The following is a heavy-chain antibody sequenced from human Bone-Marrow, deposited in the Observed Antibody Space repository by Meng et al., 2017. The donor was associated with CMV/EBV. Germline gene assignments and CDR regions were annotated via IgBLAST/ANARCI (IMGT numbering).Heavy chain of an antibody. J-gene: IGHJ4*02. V-gene: IGHV3-30*02. Sequence: GESLKISCVGARFSFSTHGMHWVRQAPGKGLEWLSFIRYDGKNKYYIDSVKGRFTISRDNSKDTLYLQMDSLTTEDTAVYYGAKGQTARGKYLPLEFWGQGTLVTVSS. CDR2: IRYDGKNK. CDR3: AKGQTARGKYLPLEF. D-gene: IGHD2/OR15-2a*01. CDR1: RFSFSTHG.